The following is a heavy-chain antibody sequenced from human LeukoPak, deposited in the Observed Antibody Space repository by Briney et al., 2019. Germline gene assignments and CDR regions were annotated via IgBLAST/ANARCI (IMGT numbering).Heavy chain of an antibody. V-gene: IGHV1-69*06. CDR3: ARAPYYYDSSGYYFDYYYYYMDV. CDR2: IIPIFGTA. Sequence: KVSCKASGGTFSSYAISWVRQAPGQGLEWMGGIIPIFGTANYAQKFQGRVTITADKSTSTAYMELSSLRSEDTAVYYCARAPYYYDSSGYYFDYYYYYMDVWGKGTTVTVSS. D-gene: IGHD3-22*01. CDR1: GGTFSSYA. J-gene: IGHJ6*03.